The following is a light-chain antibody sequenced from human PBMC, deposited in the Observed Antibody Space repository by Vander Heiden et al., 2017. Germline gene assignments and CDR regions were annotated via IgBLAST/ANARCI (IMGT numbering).Light chain of an antibody. CDR3: QQYGSSPPIT. Sequence: IVLTPSPGTPSLSPGETATLSCRASQRVCSSYLAWYQQKPGQAPRLLIYGATSRATGIPDRFSGSGSGTEFTLTISRLEPEDFAVYYCQQYGSSPPITFGQGTRLEIK. J-gene: IGKJ5*01. V-gene: IGKV3-20*01. CDR1: QRVCSSY. CDR2: GAT.